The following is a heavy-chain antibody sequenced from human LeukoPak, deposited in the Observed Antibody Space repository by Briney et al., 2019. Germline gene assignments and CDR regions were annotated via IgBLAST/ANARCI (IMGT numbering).Heavy chain of an antibody. CDR1: GFTFSSYE. CDR2: ISSSGSTI. CDR3: ARTGYCSSTSCHADAFDI. V-gene: IGHV3-48*03. Sequence: LTGGSLRLSCAASGFTFSSYEMNWVRQAPGKGLEWVSYISSSGSTIYYADSVKGRFTISRDNAKNSLYLQMNSLRAEDTAVYYCARTGYCSSTSCHADAFDIWGQGTMVTVSS. D-gene: IGHD2-2*01. J-gene: IGHJ3*02.